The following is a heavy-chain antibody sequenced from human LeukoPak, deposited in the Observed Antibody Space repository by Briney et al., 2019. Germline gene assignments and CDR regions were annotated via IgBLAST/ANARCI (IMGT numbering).Heavy chain of an antibody. CDR1: GDSMSSYY. Sequence: SETLSLTCTVSGDSMSSYYWSWIRQPPGKGLEWIGYIYYSGSTNYNPSLKSRVAMLVDTSGNHFSLRLTSVTAADTAVYFCARGGPNSSGYAGDGFDVWGQGTMVAVSS. CDR2: IYYSGST. CDR3: ARGGPNSSGYAGDGFDV. J-gene: IGHJ3*01. D-gene: IGHD3-22*01. V-gene: IGHV4-59*01.